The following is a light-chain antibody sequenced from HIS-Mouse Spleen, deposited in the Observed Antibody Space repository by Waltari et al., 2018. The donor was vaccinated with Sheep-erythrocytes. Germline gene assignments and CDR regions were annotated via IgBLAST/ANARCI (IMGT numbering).Light chain of an antibody. J-gene: IGLJ1*01. V-gene: IGLV3-1*01. CDR3: QAWDSSTYV. CDR2: QDS. CDR1: KLGDKY. Sequence: SYELTQPPSVSVSPGQTASITCSGDKLGDKYACWYQQKPGQDPVLVIYQDSKRPSGIPERFSCSNSGNTANLTISGTQAMDEADYYCQAWDSSTYVFGPGTKVTVL.